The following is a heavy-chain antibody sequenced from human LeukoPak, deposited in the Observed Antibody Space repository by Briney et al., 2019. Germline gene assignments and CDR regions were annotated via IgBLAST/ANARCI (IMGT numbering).Heavy chain of an antibody. CDR3: AKVEVVPALEGGDWFDP. D-gene: IGHD2-2*01. J-gene: IGHJ5*02. CDR2: ISGSGGST. CDR1: GFTFSSYS. V-gene: IGHV3-23*01. Sequence: GRSLRLSCAASGFTFSSYSMNWVRQAPGKGLEWVSAISGSGGSTYYADSVKGRFTISRDNSKNTLYLQMNSLRAEDTAVYYCAKVEVVPALEGGDWFDPWGQGTLVTVSS.